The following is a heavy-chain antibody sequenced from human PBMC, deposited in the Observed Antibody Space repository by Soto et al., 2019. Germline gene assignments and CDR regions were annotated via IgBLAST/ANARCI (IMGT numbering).Heavy chain of an antibody. Sequence: GASVKVSCKASRYTFTGYYMHWVRQAPGQGLEWMGWINPNSGGTNYAQKFQGWVTMTRDTSISTAYMELSRLRSDDTAVYYCAREPVDTAMVIYYYGMDVWGQGTTVTVSS. J-gene: IGHJ6*02. CDR2: INPNSGGT. CDR3: AREPVDTAMVIYYYGMDV. D-gene: IGHD5-18*01. CDR1: RYTFTGYY. V-gene: IGHV1-2*04.